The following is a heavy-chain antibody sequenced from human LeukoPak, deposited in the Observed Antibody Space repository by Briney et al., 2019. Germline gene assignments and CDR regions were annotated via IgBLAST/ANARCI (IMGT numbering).Heavy chain of an antibody. J-gene: IGHJ4*02. CDR1: GYTFTNYG. Sequence: ASVKVSCKASGYTFTNYGFSWVRQAPGQGLEWMGWIHPSTGNPAYAQGFTGRFVFSLDTSVSTTYMEISSLKAEDTAVYFCARAFQSLGGLSLPDYWGQGTLVTVSS. CDR2: IHPSTGNP. CDR3: ARAFQSLGGLSLPDY. V-gene: IGHV7-4-1*02. D-gene: IGHD3-16*02.